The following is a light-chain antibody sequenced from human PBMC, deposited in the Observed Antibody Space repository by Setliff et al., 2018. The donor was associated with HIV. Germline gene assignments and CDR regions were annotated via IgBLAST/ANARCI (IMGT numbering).Light chain of an antibody. CDR2: DVI. CDR1: SSDVGGYYS. CDR3: SSYTTSSTLYV. J-gene: IGLJ1*01. Sequence: QSVLTQPASVSGSPGQSITISCTGISSDVGGYYSVSWYQQHPGKAPKLMIYDVINRPSGVSNRFSCSRSGNTASLTISGLQVEDEADYYCSSYTTSSTLYVFGPGTKVTVL. V-gene: IGLV2-14*03.